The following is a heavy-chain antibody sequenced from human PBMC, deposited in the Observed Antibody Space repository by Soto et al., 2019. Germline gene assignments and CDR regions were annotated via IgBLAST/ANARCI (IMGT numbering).Heavy chain of an antibody. Sequence: QVQLQDSGPGLVKPSQTLSLTCTVSGGSISSGGYYWSWIRQHPGKGLEWIGYIYYSGSTYYNPSLKSRVTISVDTSKNQFSLKLSSVTAADTAVYYCARAWDGDYDLFDPWGQGTLVTVSS. CDR1: GGSISSGGYY. V-gene: IGHV4-31*03. D-gene: IGHD4-17*01. J-gene: IGHJ5*02. CDR2: IYYSGST. CDR3: ARAWDGDYDLFDP.